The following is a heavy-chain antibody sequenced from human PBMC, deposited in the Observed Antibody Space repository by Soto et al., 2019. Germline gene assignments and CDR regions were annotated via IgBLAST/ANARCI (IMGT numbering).Heavy chain of an antibody. CDR2: IYYSGST. Sequence: PSETLFLTCTVSGDSISSRRHYLGWIRQPPGKGLEWIGSIYYSGSTYYNPSLESRVPISVDTSKSQFSLKLSSVTAADTAGYYCARVISRSSSLGLRYYYYGMDVWGQGTTVTVSS. V-gene: IGHV4-39*01. CDR1: GDSISSRRHY. D-gene: IGHD6-6*01. CDR3: ARVISRSSSLGLRYYYYGMDV. J-gene: IGHJ6*02.